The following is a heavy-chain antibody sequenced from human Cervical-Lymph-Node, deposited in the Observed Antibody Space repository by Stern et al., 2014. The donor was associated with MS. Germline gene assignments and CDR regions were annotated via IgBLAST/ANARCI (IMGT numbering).Heavy chain of an antibody. V-gene: IGHV1-69*01. J-gene: IGHJ6*02. CDR3: ARLLTTLIPSYHYGLDV. CDR1: GDTFSSHA. D-gene: IGHD1-14*01. CDR2: IITMVAAT. Sequence: QVQLVQSGAEVKKPGSSVKVSCKASGDTFSSHAITCVRQAPGQGLEWMGGIITMVAATTYEQKFQDGVTITADESRSTVYMELSSRRSEDTAVYYCARLLTTLIPSYHYGLDVWGQGTTVTVSS.